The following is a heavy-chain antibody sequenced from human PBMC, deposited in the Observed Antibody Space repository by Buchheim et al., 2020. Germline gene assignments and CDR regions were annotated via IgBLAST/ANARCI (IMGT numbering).Heavy chain of an antibody. Sequence: QVQLQESGPGLVKPSETLSLTCTVSGGSISSYYWSWIRQPPGKGLEWIGYIYYSGSTNYNPSLKSRVTISVDTSKHQFSLKLSSVTAADTAVYYCARDRSSGYYDSSGYYYYYGMDVWGQGTT. CDR3: ARDRSSGYYDSSGYYYYYGMDV. CDR2: IYYSGST. CDR1: GGSISSYY. D-gene: IGHD3-22*01. V-gene: IGHV4-59*01. J-gene: IGHJ6*02.